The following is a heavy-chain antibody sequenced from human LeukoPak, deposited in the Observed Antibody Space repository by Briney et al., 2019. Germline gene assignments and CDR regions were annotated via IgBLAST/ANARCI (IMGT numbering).Heavy chain of an antibody. CDR1: GGSFSGYY. CDR3: ARHIGARLASGYYYYMDV. CDR2: INHSGST. D-gene: IGHD6-6*01. V-gene: IGHV4-34*01. Sequence: SETLSLTCAVYGGSFSGYYWSWIRQPPGKGLEWIGEINHSGSTNYNPSLKSRVTMSVDTSKNQFSLRLNSLTAADTAVYYCARHIGARLASGYYYYMDVWGKGTTVTVSS. J-gene: IGHJ6*03.